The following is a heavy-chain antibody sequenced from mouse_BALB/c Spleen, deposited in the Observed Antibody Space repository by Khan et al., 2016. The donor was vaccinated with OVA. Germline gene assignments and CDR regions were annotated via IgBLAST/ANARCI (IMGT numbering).Heavy chain of an antibody. V-gene: IGHV2-3*01. Sequence: VQLQESGPGLVAPSQSLSITCTVSGFSLTSYGVNWVRQPPGKGLEWLGVIWGDGSTNYPSALISRLSISKDNSKSQVFLKLNSLQTDDTATYYCALRDYGSSYDAMDYWGQGTSVTVSS. D-gene: IGHD1-1*01. CDR1: GFSLTSYG. J-gene: IGHJ4*01. CDR3: ALRDYGSSYDAMDY. CDR2: IWGDGST.